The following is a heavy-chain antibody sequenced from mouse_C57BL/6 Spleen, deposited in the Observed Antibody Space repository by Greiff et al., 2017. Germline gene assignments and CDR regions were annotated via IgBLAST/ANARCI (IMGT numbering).Heavy chain of an antibody. CDR3: ARSETGTGYFDY. CDR1: GYTFTSYT. D-gene: IGHD4-1*01. J-gene: IGHJ2*01. CDR2: INPSSGYT. Sequence: VQLQQSGAELARPGASVKMSCKASGYTFTSYTMHWVKQRPGQGLEWIGYINPSSGYTKYNQKFKDKATLTADKSSSTAYMQLSSLTSEDSAVYYCARSETGTGYFDYWGQGTTLTVSS. V-gene: IGHV1-4*01.